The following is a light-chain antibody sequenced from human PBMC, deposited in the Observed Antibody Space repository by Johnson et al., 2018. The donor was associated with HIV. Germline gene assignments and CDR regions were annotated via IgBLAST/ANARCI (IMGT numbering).Light chain of an antibody. Sequence: QSVLTQPPSVSAAPGQKVTISCSASSSNIVNIYISWYQQLPGTAPNLLIYDNNKRPSGIPDRFSGSKSGTSATLGITGLQPGDEADYYCGTCDSSLSAGVFGTGTKVTVL. CDR3: GTCDSSLSAGV. CDR1: SSNIVNIY. CDR2: DNN. J-gene: IGLJ1*01. V-gene: IGLV1-51*01.